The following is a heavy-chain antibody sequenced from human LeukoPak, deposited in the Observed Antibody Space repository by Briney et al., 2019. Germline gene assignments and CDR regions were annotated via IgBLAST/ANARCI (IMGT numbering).Heavy chain of an antibody. J-gene: IGHJ4*02. V-gene: IGHV3-49*04. CDR1: GFTFGDYA. CDR3: TAFRRSGWKPFDY. Sequence: GGSLRLSCTASGFTFGDYAMSWVRQAPGKGLEWVGFIRSKAYGGTTEYAASVKGRFTISRDDSKSIAYLQMNSLKTEDTAVYYCTAFRRSGWKPFDYWGQGTLVTVSS. CDR2: IRSKAYGGTT. D-gene: IGHD4-23*01.